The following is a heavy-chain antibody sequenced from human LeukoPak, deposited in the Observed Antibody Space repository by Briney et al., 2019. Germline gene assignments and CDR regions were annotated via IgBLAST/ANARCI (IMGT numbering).Heavy chain of an antibody. CDR1: GFTFSSYW. Sequence: PGGSLRLSCAASGFTFSSYWMSWVRQAPGKGLEWVANIKQDGSEKYYVDSVKGRFTISRDNSKNTLYLQMNSLRAEDTAVYYCAKAAYEPWPGASFDYWGQGTLVTVSS. CDR2: IKQDGSEK. V-gene: IGHV3-7*03. J-gene: IGHJ4*02. CDR3: AKAAYEPWPGASFDY. D-gene: IGHD6-19*01.